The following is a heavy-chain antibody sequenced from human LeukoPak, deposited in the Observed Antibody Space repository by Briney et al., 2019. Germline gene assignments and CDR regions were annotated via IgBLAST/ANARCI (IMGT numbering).Heavy chain of an antibody. CDR1: GGSIGSYY. V-gene: IGHV4-4*07. Sequence: ASETLSLTCTVSGGSIGSYYWSWIRQPAGKGLEWIGRIYTSGSTNYNPSLKSRVTMSVDTSKNQFSLKLSSVTAADTAVYYCARDKEYDILTDQNWFDPWGQGTLVAVSS. J-gene: IGHJ5*02. CDR2: IYTSGST. CDR3: ARDKEYDILTDQNWFDP. D-gene: IGHD3-9*01.